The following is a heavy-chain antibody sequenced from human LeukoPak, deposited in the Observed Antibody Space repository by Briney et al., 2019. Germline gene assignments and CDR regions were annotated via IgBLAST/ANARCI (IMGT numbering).Heavy chain of an antibody. CDR3: VRDGEGVAISVNYWFDP. V-gene: IGHV1-8*01. J-gene: IGHJ5*02. CDR1: GFKFTGYD. Sequence: ASVKVSCKASGFKFTGYDINWVRQASGRGLEWMGWMNPNNGKTGYAQKFQGRVTMTRVTSTSTAYMELRGLISEDTAVYYCVRDGEGVAISVNYWFDPWGQGTLVTVSS. D-gene: IGHD3-10*01. CDR2: MNPNNGKT.